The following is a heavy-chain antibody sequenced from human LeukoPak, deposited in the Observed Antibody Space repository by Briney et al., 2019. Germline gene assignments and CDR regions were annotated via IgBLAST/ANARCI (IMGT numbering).Heavy chain of an antibody. V-gene: IGHV1-24*01. CDR2: FDPEDGET. CDR3: ATGVLVPGFDY. CDR1: GGAFSRYA. D-gene: IGHD6-6*01. Sequence: ASVKVSCKACGGAFSRYAIRWVRQAPGQGVEWMGGFDPEDGETIYAQKFQGRVTMTEDTSTDTAYMELSSLRSEDTAVYYCATGVLVPGFDYWGQGTLVTVSS. J-gene: IGHJ4*02.